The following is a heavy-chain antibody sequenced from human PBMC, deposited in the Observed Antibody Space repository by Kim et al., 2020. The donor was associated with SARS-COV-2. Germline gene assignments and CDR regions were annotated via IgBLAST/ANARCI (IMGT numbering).Heavy chain of an antibody. J-gene: IGHJ4*02. V-gene: IGHV1-46*01. D-gene: IGHD6-19*01. Sequence: SYEQKFQGRVTMTRDTSTSTVYMELSSLRSEDTAVYYCARDPVAVPSLDYWGQGTLVTVSS. CDR3: ARDPVAVPSLDY.